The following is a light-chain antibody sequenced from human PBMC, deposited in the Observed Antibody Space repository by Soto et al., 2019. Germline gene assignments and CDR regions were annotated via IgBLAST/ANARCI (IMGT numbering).Light chain of an antibody. CDR2: VAS. CDR3: QRYGSSPLYT. CDR1: QSVSSSY. Sequence: EIVLTQSPGTLSLSPGERATLSCRASQSVSSSYLGWYQQKPGQAPRLLIYVASSRATGIPARFTGGGSGTHFTLTISRLEPEDFAVYYCQRYGSSPLYTFGQGTKLEIK. V-gene: IGKV3-20*01. J-gene: IGKJ2*01.